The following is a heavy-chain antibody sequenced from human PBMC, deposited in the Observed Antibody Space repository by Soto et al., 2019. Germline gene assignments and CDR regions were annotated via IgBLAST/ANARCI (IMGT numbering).Heavy chain of an antibody. CDR3: ARDMVRGLYPEYFQH. CDR2: IYAGGST. Sequence: EVQLVESGGGLVQPGGSLRLSCAASGFTVSSNYMSWVRQAPGKGLEWVSVIYAGGSTYYADSVKGRFTISRDNSKNTAYLQMNSLRAEDTAVYYCARDMVRGLYPEYFQHWGQGTLVTVSS. D-gene: IGHD3-10*01. V-gene: IGHV3-66*01. J-gene: IGHJ1*01. CDR1: GFTVSSNY.